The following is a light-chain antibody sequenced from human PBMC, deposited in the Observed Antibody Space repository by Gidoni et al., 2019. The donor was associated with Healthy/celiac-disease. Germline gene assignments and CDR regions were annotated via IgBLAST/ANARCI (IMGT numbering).Light chain of an antibody. CDR1: QGSSSY. CDR3: HWGFT. Sequence: DIQLTQSPSFLSASVGDRVTITCRASQGSSSYLAWYQQKPGKAPKLLIYAASTLQSGVPSRFSGSGSGTEFTLTISSLQPEDFATYYCHWGFTFGPGTKVDIK. J-gene: IGKJ3*01. CDR2: AAS. V-gene: IGKV1-9*01.